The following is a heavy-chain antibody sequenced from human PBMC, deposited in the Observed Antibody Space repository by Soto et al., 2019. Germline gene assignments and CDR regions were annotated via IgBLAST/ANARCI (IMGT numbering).Heavy chain of an antibody. D-gene: IGHD1-26*01. V-gene: IGHV3-7*03. CDR2: IKQDGSEK. J-gene: IGHJ4*02. CDR1: GFTFSRYR. Sequence: EVHLVESGGGLVQPGGSLRLSCAASGFTFSRYRMSWVRQAPGKGLEWVANIKQDGSEKHYVDSVKGRFTISRDNAKNSLYLQMNSLRAEDTAVYYCARYTGGSDRGVDYWGQGTLVTVSS. CDR3: ARYTGGSDRGVDY.